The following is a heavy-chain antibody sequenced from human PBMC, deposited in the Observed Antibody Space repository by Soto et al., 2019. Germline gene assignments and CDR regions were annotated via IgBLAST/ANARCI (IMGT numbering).Heavy chain of an antibody. Sequence: QVQLVQSGAEVKKPGASVKISCEASGYTFINYYMHWVRQAPGQGFEWMGRISPKSGGTNYAQKFQGRVSRSWDTSLQTAFMELSSLMSEDTAVYFCARPPGYISDWYYVDLWGQGTQVTVSS. CDR2: ISPKSGGT. V-gene: IGHV1-2*02. D-gene: IGHD3-9*01. CDR3: ARPPGYISDWYYVDL. CDR1: GYTFINYY. J-gene: IGHJ4*02.